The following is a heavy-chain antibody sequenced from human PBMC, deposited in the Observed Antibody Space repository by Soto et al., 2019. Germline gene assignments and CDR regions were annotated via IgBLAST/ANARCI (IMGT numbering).Heavy chain of an antibody. J-gene: IGHJ6*02. Sequence: QMQLVQSGPEVKKPGTSVKVSCKASGFTFTSSAMQWVRQARGQRLEWIGWIVVGSGNTNYAQKFQERVTITRDMXTXXGCKERSSRRSEDTAVYYCAAGQPLVGYYYYGMDVWGQGTTVTVSS. CDR3: AAGQPLVGYYYYGMDV. V-gene: IGHV1-58*02. D-gene: IGHD6-13*01. CDR1: GFTFTSSA. CDR2: IVVGSGNT.